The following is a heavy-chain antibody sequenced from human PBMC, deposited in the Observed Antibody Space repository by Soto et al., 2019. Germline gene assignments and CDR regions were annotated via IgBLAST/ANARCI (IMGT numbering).Heavy chain of an antibody. CDR2: ISSSSSTI. D-gene: IGHD2-2*01. V-gene: IGHV3-48*01. CDR1: GFTFSSYS. Sequence: EVQLVESGGGLVQPGGSLRLCCAASGFTFSSYSMNWVRQAPGKGLEWVSYISSSSSTIYYADSVKGRFTISRDNAKNSLYLQMNSLRAEDTAVYYCARDPFRNIVVVPAATDALDISGQGTMVTVSS. CDR3: ARDPFRNIVVVPAATDALDI. J-gene: IGHJ3*02.